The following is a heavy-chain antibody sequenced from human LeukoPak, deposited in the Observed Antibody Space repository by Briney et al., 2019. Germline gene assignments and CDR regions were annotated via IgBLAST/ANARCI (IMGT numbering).Heavy chain of an antibody. Sequence: GSSVKVSCKASGGTFSSYAISWVRQAPGQGLDWMGGIIPIFGTANYAQKFQGRVTITADESTSTAYMELSSLRSEDTAVYYCARVSGYYDSSGYYYWGQGTLVTVSS. V-gene: IGHV1-69*01. D-gene: IGHD3-22*01. CDR3: ARVSGYYDSSGYYY. J-gene: IGHJ4*02. CDR2: IIPIFGTA. CDR1: GGTFSSYA.